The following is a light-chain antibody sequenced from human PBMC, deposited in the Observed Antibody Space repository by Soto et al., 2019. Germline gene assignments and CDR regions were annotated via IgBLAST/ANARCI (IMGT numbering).Light chain of an antibody. CDR3: QQRSNWPPT. V-gene: IGKV3-11*01. Sequence: EIVLTQSPATLSLSPGERATLSCRASHSVANYLAWYQQKPGQPPRVLFYDASTRATSIPARFSGSGSGTDFTLTISSLEPEDFAVYYCQQRSNWPPTFGQGTKV. CDR1: HSVANY. CDR2: DAS. J-gene: IGKJ1*01.